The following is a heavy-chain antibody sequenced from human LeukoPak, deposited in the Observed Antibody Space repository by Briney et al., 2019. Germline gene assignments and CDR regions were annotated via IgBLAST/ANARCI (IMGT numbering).Heavy chain of an antibody. Sequence: ASVKVSCTASGYTFTSYGISWVRQAPGQGLEWMGWISAYNGNTNYAQKLQGRVTMTTDTSTSTAYMELRSLRSDDTAVYCCARDAYGDYEYYYYGMDVWGQGTTVTVSS. D-gene: IGHD4-17*01. CDR1: GYTFTSYG. CDR3: ARDAYGDYEYYYYGMDV. V-gene: IGHV1-18*01. J-gene: IGHJ6*02. CDR2: ISAYNGNT.